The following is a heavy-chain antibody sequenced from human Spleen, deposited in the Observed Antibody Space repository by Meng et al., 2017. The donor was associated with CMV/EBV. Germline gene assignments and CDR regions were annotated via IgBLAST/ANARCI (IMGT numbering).Heavy chain of an antibody. D-gene: IGHD6-6*01. CDR1: GGSISSYY. Sequence: GSLRLSCTVSGGSISSYYWSWIRQPPGKGLEWIGYIYYSGSTNYNPSLKSRVTISVDTSKNQFSLKLSSVTAADTAVYYCARVYASSSSGGYSYFYGMDVWGQGTTVTVSS. CDR3: ARVYASSSSGGYSYFYGMDV. CDR2: IYYSGST. V-gene: IGHV4-59*01. J-gene: IGHJ6*02.